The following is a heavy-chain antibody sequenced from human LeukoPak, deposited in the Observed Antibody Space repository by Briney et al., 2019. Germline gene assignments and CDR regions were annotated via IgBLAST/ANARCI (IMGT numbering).Heavy chain of an antibody. J-gene: IGHJ4*02. CDR2: IYYSGNT. Sequence: SETLSLTCTVSGGSISGSDYYWTWIRQPPGKGLEWIASIYYSGNTLYNPSLKSRVTMSVDTSKNQFSLKLSSVTATDTAIFYCARHKDCGSITHCHFDYWGQGILVTVSS. CDR1: GGSISGSDYY. D-gene: IGHD2-21*01. V-gene: IGHV4-39*01. CDR3: ARHKDCGSITHCHFDY.